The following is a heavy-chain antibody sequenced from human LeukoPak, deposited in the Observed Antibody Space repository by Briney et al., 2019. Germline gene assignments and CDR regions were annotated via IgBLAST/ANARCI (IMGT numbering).Heavy chain of an antibody. D-gene: IGHD6-13*01. Sequence: SETLSLTCTVSGDSVTNTRYYWGWIRQPPGKGLEWIGTIYYTGDTYYNPSLKSRVTISVDTSNDQFSLKLSSVTAADTAVYYCATRGSAELDYWGQGTLVTVPS. CDR3: ATRGSAELDY. CDR2: IYYTGDT. CDR1: GDSVTNTRYY. J-gene: IGHJ4*02. V-gene: IGHV4-39*01.